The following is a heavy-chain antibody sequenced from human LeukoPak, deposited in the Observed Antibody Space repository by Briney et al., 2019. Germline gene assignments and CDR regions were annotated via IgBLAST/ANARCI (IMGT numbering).Heavy chain of an antibody. CDR3: AMFIAAACLFVGAFDI. CDR2: IYHSGST. V-gene: IGHV4-4*02. J-gene: IGHJ3*02. Sequence: PSETLSLTCAVSGGSISSSNWWSWVRQPPGKGLEWIGEIYHSGSTNYNPSLKSRVTISVDKSKNQFSLKLSSVTAADTAVYYFAMFIAAACLFVGAFDIWGQGTMVTVSS. CDR1: GGSISSSNW. D-gene: IGHD6-13*01.